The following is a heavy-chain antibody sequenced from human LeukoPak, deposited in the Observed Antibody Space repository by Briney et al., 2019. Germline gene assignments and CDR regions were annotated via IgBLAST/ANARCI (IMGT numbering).Heavy chain of an antibody. J-gene: IGHJ4*02. D-gene: IGHD3-9*01. CDR2: IYYSGST. CDR3: ARHQSYFDVLTGYSFDY. CDR1: GGSIRSSSYY. V-gene: IGHV4-39*01. Sequence: SETLSLTCIVSGGSIRSSSYYWGWVRQPLGKGLEWIGNIYYSGSTYYNPSLKSRVTISVDTSKNQFSLRLSSVTAADTAVYYCARHQSYFDVLTGYSFDYWGQGTLVTVSS.